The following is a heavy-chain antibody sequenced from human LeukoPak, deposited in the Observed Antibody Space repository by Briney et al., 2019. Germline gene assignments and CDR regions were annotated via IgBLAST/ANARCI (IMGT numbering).Heavy chain of an antibody. CDR3: AKGPNNIDYRAFDI. CDR1: GFTFSSID. J-gene: IGHJ3*02. D-gene: IGHD4-11*01. CDR2: LAYDGAA. V-gene: IGHV3-23*01. Sequence: PGGSLRLSCAASGFTFSSIDMSWVRQAPGKGLEWVSSLAYDGAAWYVDSVKGRFTISRDTSKNTLFLKMNSLRAEDMAVYYCAKGPNNIDYRAFDIWGQGTMVTVSS.